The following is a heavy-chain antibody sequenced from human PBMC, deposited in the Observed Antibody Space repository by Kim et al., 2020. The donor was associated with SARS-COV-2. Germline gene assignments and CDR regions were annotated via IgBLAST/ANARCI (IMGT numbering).Heavy chain of an antibody. J-gene: IGHJ6*02. Sequence: ASVKVSCKASGYTFSSYAIHWVRQAPGQRLEWMGWINVGNGNTKDSQKFQGRVTITRDTSASTAYMELSSLRFEDTAVYYCARVDFGELLYLPDYYGMDVWGQGTTVTVSS. CDR1: GYTFSSYA. CDR2: INVGNGNT. CDR3: ARVDFGELLYLPDYYGMDV. V-gene: IGHV1-3*01. D-gene: IGHD3-10*01.